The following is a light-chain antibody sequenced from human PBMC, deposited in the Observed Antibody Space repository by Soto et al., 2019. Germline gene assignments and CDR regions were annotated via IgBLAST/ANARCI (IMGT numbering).Light chain of an antibody. J-gene: IGKJ3*01. CDR3: QKSDHLPL. Sequence: IQMTQSPPSLSASVGDRVTITCQASQDIGNSLNWYQHKPGKAPKLVIYDAYNLETRVPSTFSGSGYGTDSTFIISSLRPEDIATYYCQKSDHLPLFGPGTKVDIK. V-gene: IGKV1-33*01. CDR2: DAY. CDR1: QDIGNS.